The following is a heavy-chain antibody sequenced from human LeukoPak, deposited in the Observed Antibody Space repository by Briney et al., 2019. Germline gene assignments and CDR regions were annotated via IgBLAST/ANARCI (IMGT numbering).Heavy chain of an antibody. J-gene: IGHJ6*03. CDR2: IYCSGST. V-gene: IGHV4-39*01. Sequence: PSETLSLTCTVSGGSIGRSTYYWAWIRQPPGKGLEWIASIYCSGSTYYNPSLQSRVTISVDTSKNQFSLKVSSLTAADTAVYYCARHSQYSHMHVWGKGTTVTVSS. CDR3: ARHSQYSHMHV. CDR1: GGSIGRSTYY.